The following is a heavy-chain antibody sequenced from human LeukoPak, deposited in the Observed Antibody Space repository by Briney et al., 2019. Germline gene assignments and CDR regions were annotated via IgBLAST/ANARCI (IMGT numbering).Heavy chain of an antibody. CDR3: ARGPITTRSHFDY. CDR2: IYHSGST. D-gene: IGHD3-22*01. J-gene: IGHJ4*02. V-gene: IGHV4-30-2*01. Sequence: SQTLSLTCAVSGGSISSGGYSWSWIRQPPGKGLEWIGYIYHSGSTYYNPSLKSRVTISVDRSKNQFSLKLSFVTAADTAVYYCARGPITTRSHFDYWGQGTLVTVSS. CDR1: GGSISSGGYS.